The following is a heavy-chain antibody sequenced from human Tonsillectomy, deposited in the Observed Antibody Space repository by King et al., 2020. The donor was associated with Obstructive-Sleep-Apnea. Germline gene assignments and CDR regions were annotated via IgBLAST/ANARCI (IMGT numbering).Heavy chain of an antibody. Sequence: HVQLVESGGGLVKPGGSLRLSCAASGFSFSDYYMTWIRQAPGKGLEWISSISGSGNTIYYADSVKGRFTVSRDNAKNSLYLQMNGLRAEDTAVYYCATDYDILTGYPYYFDYWGQGTLVIVSS. D-gene: IGHD3-9*01. J-gene: IGHJ4*02. CDR1: GFSFSDYY. CDR3: ATDYDILTGYPYYFDY. V-gene: IGHV3-11*01. CDR2: ISGSGNTI.